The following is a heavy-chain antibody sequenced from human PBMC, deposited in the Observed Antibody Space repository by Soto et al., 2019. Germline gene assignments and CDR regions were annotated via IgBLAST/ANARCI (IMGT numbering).Heavy chain of an antibody. CDR2: TYYRSKWYN. CDR3: ARVALNRRDSYGYRNSYYMDV. Sequence: SPTLSLPCAISGDSVSSNSAAWTWIRQSPSRGLEWLGRTYYRSKWYNDYAVSVKSRITINPDTSKNQFSLQLNSVTPEDTAVYYCARVALNRRDSYGYRNSYYMDVWGKGTTVTVSS. V-gene: IGHV6-1*01. J-gene: IGHJ6*03. CDR1: GDSVSSNSAA. D-gene: IGHD5-18*01.